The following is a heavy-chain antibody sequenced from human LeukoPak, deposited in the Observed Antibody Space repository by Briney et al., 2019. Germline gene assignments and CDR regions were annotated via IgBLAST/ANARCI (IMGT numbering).Heavy chain of an antibody. Sequence: GESLKISCKGSGYSFTSYWIGWVRQMPGKGLGWMGIIYPDDFDTRYSPSFQGQVTISADKSISTAYLQWSTLKASDSAVYYCARLSRGGNGYLDLWGRGTLVTVSS. D-gene: IGHD4-23*01. V-gene: IGHV5-51*01. CDR2: IYPDDFDT. CDR1: GYSFTSYW. J-gene: IGHJ2*01. CDR3: ARLSRGGNGYLDL.